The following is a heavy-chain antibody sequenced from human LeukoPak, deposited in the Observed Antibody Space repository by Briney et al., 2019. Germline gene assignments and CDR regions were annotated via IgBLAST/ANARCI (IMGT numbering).Heavy chain of an antibody. CDR3: ARAYLNAFDI. V-gene: IGHV1-2*02. CDR1: GYTFSGYY. CDR2: INPNSGAT. J-gene: IGHJ3*02. Sequence: ASVKVSCKASGYTFSGYYIHWVRQAPGQGLEWMGWINPNSGATKYAQKFQGRVTMTRDTSTSTVYMELSSLRSEDTAVYYCARAYLNAFDIWGQGTMVTVSS.